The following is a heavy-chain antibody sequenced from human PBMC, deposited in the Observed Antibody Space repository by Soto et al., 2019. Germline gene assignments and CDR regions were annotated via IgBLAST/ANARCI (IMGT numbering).Heavy chain of an antibody. CDR1: GYTFTAFY. J-gene: IGHJ5*02. D-gene: IGHD2-2*01. CDR3: AIGPLGYCSTTTCPGTWFDP. CDR2: LNPQSGGT. Sequence: QVQLVQSGAEVKKPGASVEVSCRASGYTFTAFYIHWVRQAPGQGLEWMGWLNPQSGGTKYAQNFQGRVTMTRDTSIIAAYMELNRLTSDDTAVYYCAIGPLGYCSTTTCPGTWFDPWGQGTLVTVSS. V-gene: IGHV1-2*02.